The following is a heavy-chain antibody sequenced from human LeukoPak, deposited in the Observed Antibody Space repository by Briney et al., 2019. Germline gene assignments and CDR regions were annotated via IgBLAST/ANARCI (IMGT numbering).Heavy chain of an antibody. CDR3: AGGHYQNWFDP. J-gene: IGHJ5*02. V-gene: IGHV3-48*03. D-gene: IGHD3-22*01. CDR1: GFTFSSYE. Sequence: GGSLRLSCAASGFTFSSYEMNWVRQAPGKGLEWVSYISSSGSTIYYADSVKGRFTISRDNAKNSLYLQMNSLRAEDTAVYYCAGGHYQNWFDPWGQGTLVTVSS. CDR2: ISSSGSTI.